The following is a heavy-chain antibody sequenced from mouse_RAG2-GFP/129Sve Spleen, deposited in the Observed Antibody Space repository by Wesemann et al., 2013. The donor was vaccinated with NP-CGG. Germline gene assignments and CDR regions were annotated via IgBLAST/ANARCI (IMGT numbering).Heavy chain of an antibody. D-gene: IGHD2-10*02. CDR3: ARQGYGNYFDY. J-gene: IGHJ2*01. V-gene: IGHV2-6-1*01. Sequence: TYNSALKSRLSISKDNSKSQVFLKMNSLQTDDTAMYYCARQGYGNYFDYWGPRGTTLTVSS.